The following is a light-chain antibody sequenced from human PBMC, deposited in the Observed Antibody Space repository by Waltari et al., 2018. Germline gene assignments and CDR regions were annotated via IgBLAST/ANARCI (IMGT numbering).Light chain of an antibody. CDR1: RMFPNM. Sequence: EIVMTQSPATLSVSPGEGVTLSCRASRMFPNMLPWYQQKPGQAPRLLMYDASTRAAGIPARFSGSESGTEFTLTINSLQSEDFAVYFCQQYYNWPLTFGPGTKVDIK. CDR2: DAS. CDR3: QQYYNWPLT. J-gene: IGKJ3*01. V-gene: IGKV3-15*01.